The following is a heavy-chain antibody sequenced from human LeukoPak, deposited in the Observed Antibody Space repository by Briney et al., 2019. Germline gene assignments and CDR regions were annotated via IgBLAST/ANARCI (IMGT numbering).Heavy chain of an antibody. CDR2: MYYSGST. J-gene: IGHJ4*02. CDR3: AKRGSGDGYYFDY. V-gene: IGHV4-39*01. D-gene: IGHD2-15*01. CDR1: GGSISSGGYY. Sequence: SETLSLTCTVSGGSISSGGYYWAWIRQPPGKGLEWIGSMYYSGSTYYNPSLNSRVTISIDTSKNQFSLRLRSVTAADTAVYYCAKRGSGDGYYFDYWGQGTLVTVSS.